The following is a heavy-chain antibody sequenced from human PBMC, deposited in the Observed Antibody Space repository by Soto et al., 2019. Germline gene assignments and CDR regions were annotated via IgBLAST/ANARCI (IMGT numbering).Heavy chain of an antibody. V-gene: IGHV4-4*02. CDR2: MFASGSS. J-gene: IGHJ4*02. CDR1: GDSISSPNW. Sequence: TLSLTCAVSGDSISSPNWWSWYRQPPGKGLELVGEMFASGSSNYNPSLNGRVTMSLGTSKNHFSLRLTSLTAADTAIYYCAREGFDHRPDYWGQGIPVTVSS. CDR3: AREGFDHRPDY.